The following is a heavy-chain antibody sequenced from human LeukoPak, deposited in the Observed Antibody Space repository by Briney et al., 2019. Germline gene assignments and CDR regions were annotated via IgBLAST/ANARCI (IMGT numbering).Heavy chain of an antibody. CDR2: IYYSGST. V-gene: IGHV4-39*07. J-gene: IGHJ4*02. D-gene: IGHD3-22*01. Sequence: PSETLSLTCTVSGGSISSSSYYWGWIRQPPGKGLEWIGSIYYSGSTYYNPSLKSRVTISVDTSKNQFSLKLSSVTAADTAVYYCARIPRAHYYDSNKKPYWGQGTLVTVSS. CDR1: GGSISSSSYY. CDR3: ARIPRAHYYDSNKKPY.